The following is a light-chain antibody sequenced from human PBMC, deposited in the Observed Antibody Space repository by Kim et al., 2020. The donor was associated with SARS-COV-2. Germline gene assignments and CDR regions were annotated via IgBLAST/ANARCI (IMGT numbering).Light chain of an antibody. V-gene: IGLV6-57*02. J-gene: IGLJ3*02. Sequence: NFMLTQPHSVSESPGKTVTISCTGSSGSIASNFVQWYQQRPGSAPTTVIYEDNQRPSGVPDRFSGSIDSSSNSASLPISGLKTEDEADYYCQSYDSSNLWVFGGGTQLTVL. CDR3: QSYDSSNLWV. CDR1: SGSIASNF. CDR2: EDN.